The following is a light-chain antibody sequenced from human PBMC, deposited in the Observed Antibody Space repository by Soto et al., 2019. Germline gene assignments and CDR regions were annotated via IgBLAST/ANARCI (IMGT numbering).Light chain of an antibody. V-gene: IGKV3-15*01. Sequence: EIVMTQSPATLSVSPGERATLSCRASQSVSSNLAWYQQKPGQAPRLLIYGASTRATGIPARFSGSGSGTEFTLTISCLQSEGFAVYYCQQYNNWLLFTFGPGTKVDIK. J-gene: IGKJ3*01. CDR1: QSVSSN. CDR3: QQYNNWLLFT. CDR2: GAS.